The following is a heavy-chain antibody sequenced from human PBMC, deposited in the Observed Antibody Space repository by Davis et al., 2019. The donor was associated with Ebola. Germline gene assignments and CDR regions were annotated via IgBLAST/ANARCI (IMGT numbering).Heavy chain of an antibody. D-gene: IGHD2-15*01. J-gene: IGHJ4*02. V-gene: IGHV1-69*13. CDR3: AHLGPQRYCSGGGCHGYLDY. Sequence: SVKVSCKAVGDTLTSYAMTWVRQAPGQGLEWMGGIIPVFRTANYAHKFQGRVTITADDSTRTAYMELNGLRSEDTAVYYCAHLGPQRYCSGGGCHGYLDYWGQGTLVTVSS. CDR1: GDTLTSYA. CDR2: IIPVFRTA.